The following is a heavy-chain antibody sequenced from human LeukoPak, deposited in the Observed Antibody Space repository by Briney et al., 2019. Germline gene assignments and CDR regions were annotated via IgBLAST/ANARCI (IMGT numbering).Heavy chain of an antibody. Sequence: SETLSLTCTVSGGSITNGGYYWSWIRQPAGKGLEWIGRIYTTGNTNYNPSLKSRVTISLDTSKNQFSLKLSSVTAADTAVYYCARGKIVLDAFDIWGQGTMVTVSS. J-gene: IGHJ3*02. CDR3: ARGKIVLDAFDI. CDR2: IYTTGNT. V-gene: IGHV4-61*02. D-gene: IGHD2-8*01. CDR1: GGSITNGGYY.